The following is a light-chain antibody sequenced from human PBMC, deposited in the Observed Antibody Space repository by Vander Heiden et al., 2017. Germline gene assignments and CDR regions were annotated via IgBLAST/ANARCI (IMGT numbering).Light chain of an antibody. Sequence: QSVLTQPPSVTAAPGQKGTISCSGSSSNIGNTYVSWYQQVPGTAPKLLLYEKNKRPSGIPDRFSGSHSATSTTLCITSLQAGDEADYYYGSWDSSLSAWVFGGGTKLTVL. CDR1: SSNIGNTY. J-gene: IGLJ3*02. CDR2: EKN. CDR3: GSWDSSLSAWV. V-gene: IGLV1-51*02.